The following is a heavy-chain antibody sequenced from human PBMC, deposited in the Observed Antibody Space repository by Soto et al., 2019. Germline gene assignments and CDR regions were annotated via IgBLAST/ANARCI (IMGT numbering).Heavy chain of an antibody. CDR2: IGGTGYHT. CDR3: AKKLAFGSSWYYFDS. J-gene: IGHJ4*02. Sequence: GSLRLSCAASGFTFSDHAMNWVRRAPGKGLEWVSTIGGTGYHTYYADSVKGRFTISRDNSKNTLYLQMSSLRAEDTAIYYCAKKLAFGSSWYYFDSWGQGTLVTVSS. D-gene: IGHD6-13*01. V-gene: IGHV3-23*01. CDR1: GFTFSDHA.